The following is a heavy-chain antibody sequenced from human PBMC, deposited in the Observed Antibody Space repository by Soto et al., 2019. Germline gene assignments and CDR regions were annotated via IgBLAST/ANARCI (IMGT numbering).Heavy chain of an antibody. CDR1: GDTFSSYA. CDR3: ARAPFGSGNYYYYGMDV. V-gene: IGHV1-69*06. CDR2: IIPIFGTA. D-gene: IGHD1-26*01. J-gene: IGHJ6*02. Sequence: SVKVSCEASGDTFSSYAINWVRLAPGQGLEWMGGIIPIFGTAIYAQKFQGRVTITADKSTSTAYMELSSLRSEDTAVYYCARAPFGSGNYYYYGMDVWGQGTTVTVSS.